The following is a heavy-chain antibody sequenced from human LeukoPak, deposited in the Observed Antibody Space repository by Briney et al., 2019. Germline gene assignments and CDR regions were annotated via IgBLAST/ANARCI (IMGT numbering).Heavy chain of an antibody. J-gene: IGHJ4*02. Sequence: SVKVSCKASGGTFSSYTISWVRQAPGQGLEWMGRIIPILGIANYAQKFQGRVTITTDESTSTAYMELSSLRSEDTAVYYCARDQRTNYFDYWGQGTLVTVSS. D-gene: IGHD3-3*01. V-gene: IGHV1-69*16. CDR2: IIPILGIA. CDR3: ARDQRTNYFDY. CDR1: GGTFSSYT.